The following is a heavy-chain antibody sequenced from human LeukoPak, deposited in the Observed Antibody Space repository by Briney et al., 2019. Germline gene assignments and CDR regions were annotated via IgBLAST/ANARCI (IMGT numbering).Heavy chain of an antibody. D-gene: IGHD1-26*01. CDR2: IWFDGINK. V-gene: IGHV3-33*01. Sequence: GGSLRLSCAASGFTFSNYGMHWVRQAAGKGLEWVAVIWFDGINKYYADSVKGRFTISRDNSKNTLFLQMNSLRAEDTAVYYCATGATSGSEAFDIWGQGTMVTVSS. J-gene: IGHJ3*02. CDR3: ATGATSGSEAFDI. CDR1: GFTFSNYG.